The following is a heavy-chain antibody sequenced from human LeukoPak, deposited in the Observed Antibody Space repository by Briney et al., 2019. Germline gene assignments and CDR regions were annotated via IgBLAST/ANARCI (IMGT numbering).Heavy chain of an antibody. CDR2: IYYSGNT. D-gene: IGHD3-22*01. CDR3: ARDTSGYRRGSFDY. J-gene: IGHJ4*02. Sequence: SETLSLTCTVSGGSISSYYWSWIRQPPGKGLEWIGYIYYSGNTSYNPSLKSRVTISVDTSNNQFSLKLSSVTAADTAVYYCARDTSGYRRGSFDYWGQGTLVTVSS. CDR1: GGSISSYY. V-gene: IGHV4-59*01.